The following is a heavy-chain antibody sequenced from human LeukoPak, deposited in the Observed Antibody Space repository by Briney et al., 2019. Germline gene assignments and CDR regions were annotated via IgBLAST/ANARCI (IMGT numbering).Heavy chain of an antibody. CDR2: INPSGGST. D-gene: IGHD3-10*01. J-gene: IGHJ4*02. Sequence: ASVKVSCKASGYTFTSYYMHWVRQAPGQGLEWMGIINPSGGSTSYAQKFQGRVTMTRDTSTSTVYMELGSLRSEDTAVYYCARTYYYGSGSYSEYYFDYWGQGTLVTVSS. CDR1: GYTFTSYY. CDR3: ARTYYYGSGSYSEYYFDY. V-gene: IGHV1-46*01.